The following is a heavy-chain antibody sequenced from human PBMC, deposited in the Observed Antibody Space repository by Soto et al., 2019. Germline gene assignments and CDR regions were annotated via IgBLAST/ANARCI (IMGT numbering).Heavy chain of an antibody. CDR3: AIEREYSGMIDY. CDR1: GGTFSSYA. CDR2: IIPIFGTA. V-gene: IGHV1-69*13. D-gene: IGHD5-12*01. J-gene: IGHJ4*02. Sequence: SVKVSCKASGGTFSSYAISWVRQAPGQGLEWMGGIIPIFGTANYAQKFQGRVTITADESTSTAYMELSSLRSEDTAVYYCAIEREYSGMIDYWGQGTLVTVSS.